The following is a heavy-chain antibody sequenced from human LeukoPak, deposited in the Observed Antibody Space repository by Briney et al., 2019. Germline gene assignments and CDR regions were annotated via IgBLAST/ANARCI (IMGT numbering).Heavy chain of an antibody. V-gene: IGHV4-39*07. D-gene: IGHD3-10*01. CDR2: INHSGST. J-gene: IGHJ5*02. CDR3: ARGHNRLWFGELLPKANWFDP. Sequence: SETLSLTCTVSGGSISSGGYYWSWIRQPPGKGLEWIGEINHSGSTNYNPSLKSRVTISVDTSKNQFSLKLSSVTAADTAVYYCARGHNRLWFGELLPKANWFDPWGQGTLVTVSS. CDR1: GGSISSGGYY.